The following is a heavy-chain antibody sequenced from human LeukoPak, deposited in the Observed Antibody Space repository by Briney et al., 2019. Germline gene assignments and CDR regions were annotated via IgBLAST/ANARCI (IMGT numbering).Heavy chain of an antibody. J-gene: IGHJ4*02. Sequence: ASVKVSCKASGYTFTSYGISWVRQAPGQGLEWMGWISAYNGNTNYAQTLQGRVTMTTDTSTSTAYMELRSLRSDDTAVYYCARRYCTNGVCDYYFDYWGQGTLVTVSS. CDR1: GYTFTSYG. D-gene: IGHD2-8*01. CDR3: ARRYCTNGVCDYYFDY. V-gene: IGHV1-18*01. CDR2: ISAYNGNT.